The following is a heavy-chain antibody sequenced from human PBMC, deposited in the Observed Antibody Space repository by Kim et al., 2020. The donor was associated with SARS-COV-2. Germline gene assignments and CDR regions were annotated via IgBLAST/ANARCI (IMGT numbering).Heavy chain of an antibody. Sequence: GGSLRLSCAASGFTVSSNYMSWVRQAPGKGLEWVSVIYSGGSTYYADSVKGRFTISRDNSKNTLYLQMNSLRAEDTAVYYCARDLDYGDYDGDAFDIWGQGTMVTVSS. V-gene: IGHV3-53*01. CDR3: ARDLDYGDYDGDAFDI. CDR1: GFTVSSNY. CDR2: IYSGGST. D-gene: IGHD4-17*01. J-gene: IGHJ3*02.